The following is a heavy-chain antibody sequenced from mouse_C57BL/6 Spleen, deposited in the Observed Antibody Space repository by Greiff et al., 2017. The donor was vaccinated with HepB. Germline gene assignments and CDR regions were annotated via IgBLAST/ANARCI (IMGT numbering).Heavy chain of an antibody. CDR3: ASGMWGLRDYAMDY. J-gene: IGHJ4*01. CDR1: GYTFTSYW. V-gene: IGHV1-52*01. D-gene: IGHD2-13*01. CDR2: IDPSDSET. Sequence: QVQLQQPGAELVRPGSSVKLSCKASGYTFTSYWMHWVKQRPVQGLEWIGNIDPSDSETNYNQKFKDKATLTVDKSSSTAYMQLSSLTSEDSAVYYCASGMWGLRDYAMDYWGQGTSVTVSS.